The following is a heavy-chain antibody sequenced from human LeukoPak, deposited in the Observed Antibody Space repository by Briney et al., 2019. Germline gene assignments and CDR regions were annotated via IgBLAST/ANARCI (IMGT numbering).Heavy chain of an antibody. Sequence: PGGSLRLSCAASGFTFSSYSMNWVRQAPGKGLEWVSSISSSSSYIYYADSVKGRFTISRDNAKNSLYLQMNSLRAEDTAVYYCAALYCSSTSCCKYYFDYWGQGTLVTVSS. V-gene: IGHV3-21*01. D-gene: IGHD2-2*01. J-gene: IGHJ4*02. CDR1: GFTFSSYS. CDR3: AALYCSSTSCCKYYFDY. CDR2: ISSSSSYI.